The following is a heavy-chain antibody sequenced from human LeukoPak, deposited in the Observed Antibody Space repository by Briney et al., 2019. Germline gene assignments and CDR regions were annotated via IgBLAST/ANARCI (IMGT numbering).Heavy chain of an antibody. D-gene: IGHD3-10*01. CDR1: GYTFTSYY. CDR2: INPSAGST. J-gene: IGHJ3*02. V-gene: IGHV1-46*01. Sequence: GASVKVSCKASGYTFTSYYMHWVRQAPGQGLEWMGIINPSAGSTSFAQKFQGRVTMTRDMSTSTVYMELSNLRSEDTAVYYCARVGREVRGVILPPDAFDIWGQGTMVTVSS. CDR3: ARVGREVRGVILPPDAFDI.